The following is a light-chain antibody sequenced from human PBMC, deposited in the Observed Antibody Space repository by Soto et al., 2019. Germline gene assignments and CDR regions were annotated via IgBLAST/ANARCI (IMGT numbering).Light chain of an antibody. CDR2: GAS. V-gene: IGKV3-15*01. Sequence: IVMTQSPVTMSVSPGERATLSCRASQSISTNLACYQQKPGQAPRLLIYGASTRATGIPARFSGGGSGTELTLTISSLQSEDFAVYYCQHYNNWPPWTFGQGTKVETK. J-gene: IGKJ1*01. CDR1: QSISTN. CDR3: QHYNNWPPWT.